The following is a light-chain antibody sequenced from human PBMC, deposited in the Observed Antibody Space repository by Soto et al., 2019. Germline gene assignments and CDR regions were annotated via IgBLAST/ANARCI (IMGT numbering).Light chain of an antibody. CDR1: QSINSY. V-gene: IGKV1-39*01. CDR3: QQSYSTPWT. Sequence: DIQMTQSPSSLSASVGDRVTITCRASQSINSYLSWYHQKPGKAPKLLIYAASSLQSEVPSRFSGRGSGTDFTLTISSLQPEDFATYYCQQSYSTPWTFGQGTKVEI. CDR2: AAS. J-gene: IGKJ1*01.